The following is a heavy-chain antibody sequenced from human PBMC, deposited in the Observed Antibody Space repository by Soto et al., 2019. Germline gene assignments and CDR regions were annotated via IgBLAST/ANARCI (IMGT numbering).Heavy chain of an antibody. Sequence: PGGSLRLSCAASGFTFSSYGMHWVRQAPGKGLEWVAVIWYDGSNKYYADSVKGRFTISRDNSKNTLYLQMNSLRAEDTAVYYCAKDRFYCSSTSCPDYWGQGTLVTVSS. V-gene: IGHV3-33*06. D-gene: IGHD2-2*01. J-gene: IGHJ4*02. CDR2: IWYDGSNK. CDR3: AKDRFYCSSTSCPDY. CDR1: GFTFSSYG.